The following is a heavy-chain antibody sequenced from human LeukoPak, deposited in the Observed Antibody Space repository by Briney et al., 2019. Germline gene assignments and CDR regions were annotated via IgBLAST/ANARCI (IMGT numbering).Heavy chain of an antibody. Sequence: GGSLRLSCAASGFTFSSYAMHWVRQAPGKGLEWVAVISYDGSNKYYADSVKGRFTISRDNSKNTLYLQMNSLRSEDTAVYYCARDTRGYSSGWYASWFDPWGQGTLVTVSS. D-gene: IGHD6-19*01. CDR1: GFTFSSYA. CDR3: ARDTRGYSSGWYASWFDP. V-gene: IGHV3-30*04. J-gene: IGHJ5*02. CDR2: ISYDGSNK.